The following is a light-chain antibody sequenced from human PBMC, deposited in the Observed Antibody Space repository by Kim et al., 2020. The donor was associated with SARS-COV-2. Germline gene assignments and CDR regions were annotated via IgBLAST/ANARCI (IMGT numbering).Light chain of an antibody. J-gene: IGKJ1*01. CDR3: LQDFDYPWT. V-gene: IGKV1-6*01. Sequence: AIQMTQSPSSLSASVGDRVTITCRASQVIRNDLGWYQQKPGEAPKLLIYAASTLQTGVPSRFSGSGSGTDFTLSISNLQPEDFATYYCLQDFDYPWTFGQGTKVDIK. CDR2: AAS. CDR1: QVIRND.